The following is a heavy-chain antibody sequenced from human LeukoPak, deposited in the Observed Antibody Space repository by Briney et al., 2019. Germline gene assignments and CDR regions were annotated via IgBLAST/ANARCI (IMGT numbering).Heavy chain of an antibody. CDR3: ARCPWGLWFDY. CDR1: GFTFSSPW. J-gene: IGHJ4*02. Sequence: GGSLRLSCAASGFTFSSPWMSWVRQAPGKGLEWVANINQDGSEKYYVDSVKGRFTISRDNAKNSLYLQMNSLRAEDTAVYYCARCPWGLWFDYWGQGTLVTVSS. D-gene: IGHD3-16*01. CDR2: INQDGSEK. V-gene: IGHV3-7*01.